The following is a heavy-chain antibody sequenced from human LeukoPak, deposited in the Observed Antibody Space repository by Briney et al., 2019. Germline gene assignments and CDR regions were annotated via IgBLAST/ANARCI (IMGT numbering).Heavy chain of an antibody. J-gene: IGHJ3*02. CDR1: GYTFIGYY. CDR2: INPNSGGT. Sequence: ASVKVSCKASGYTFIGYYVHWLRQAPGQGPEWMGWINPNSGGTNYSEKFQGRVTMTRGTSISTAYMELSRLRSDDTAVYYCARGSGYDLRAFDIWGQGTMVTVSS. CDR3: ARGSGYDLRAFDI. V-gene: IGHV1-2*02. D-gene: IGHD5-12*01.